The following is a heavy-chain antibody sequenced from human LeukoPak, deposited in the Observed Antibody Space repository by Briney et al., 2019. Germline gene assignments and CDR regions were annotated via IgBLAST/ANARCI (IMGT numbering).Heavy chain of an antibody. J-gene: IGHJ3*02. V-gene: IGHV3-21*01. D-gene: IGHD6-13*01. CDR3: ASVAAAGTIADAFDI. CDR1: GFTFSSYS. CDR2: ISSSSSYI. Sequence: SGGSLRLSCAASGFTFSSYSMNWVRQAPGKGLEWVSSISSSSSYIYYADSVKGRFTIPRDNAKNSLYLQMNSLRAEDTAVYYCASVAAAGTIADAFDIWGQGTMVTVSS.